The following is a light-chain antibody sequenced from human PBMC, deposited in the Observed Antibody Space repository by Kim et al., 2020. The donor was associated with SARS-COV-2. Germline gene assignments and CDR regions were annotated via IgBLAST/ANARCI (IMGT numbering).Light chain of an antibody. V-gene: IGKV3-20*01. CDR1: QSVSSSY. CDR3: QQYGSSLYT. CDR2: GAS. Sequence: LSPGERATLSCRASQSVSSSYLAWYQQKPGQAPRLLIYGASSRATGIPDRFIGSGSGTDFTLTISRLEPEDFAVYYCQQYGSSLYTFGQGTKLEI. J-gene: IGKJ2*01.